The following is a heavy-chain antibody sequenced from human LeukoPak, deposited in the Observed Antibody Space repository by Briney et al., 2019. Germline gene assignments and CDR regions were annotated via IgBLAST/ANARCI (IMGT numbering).Heavy chain of an antibody. V-gene: IGHV3-30*04. J-gene: IGHJ4*02. CDR2: ISYDGSNK. Sequence: GRSLRLSCAASGFTFSSYAMHWVRQAPGKGLEWVAVISYDGSNKYYADSVKGRFTISRDNSKNTLYLQMNSLRAEDTAVYYCARDGGEWLALGYFDYWGRGTLVTVSS. CDR1: GFTFSSYA. D-gene: IGHD6-19*01. CDR3: ARDGGEWLALGYFDY.